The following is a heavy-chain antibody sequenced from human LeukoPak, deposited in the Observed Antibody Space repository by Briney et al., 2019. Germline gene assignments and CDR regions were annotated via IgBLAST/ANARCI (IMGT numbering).Heavy chain of an antibody. D-gene: IGHD3-10*01. J-gene: IGHJ4*02. CDR3: VRARGAGPGAHFDY. Sequence: GGSLRLSCAASGFTFSGFWMHWVRQAPGKGLVWVSCISFDGSDATYADSVKGRFTISKDNAKNSLYLQMNSLRAEDAAAYYCVRARGAGPGAHFDYWGQGTLVTVSS. CDR2: ISFDGSDA. V-gene: IGHV3-74*01. CDR1: GFTFSGFW.